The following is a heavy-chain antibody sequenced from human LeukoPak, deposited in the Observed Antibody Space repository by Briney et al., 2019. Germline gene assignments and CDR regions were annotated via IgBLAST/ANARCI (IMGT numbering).Heavy chain of an antibody. CDR3: ARGGIAGHWYFDL. CDR2: IKHSGST. J-gene: IGHJ2*01. V-gene: IGHV4-34*01. D-gene: IGHD6-13*01. Sequence: GSLRLSCAASGFTFSSYAMSWVRQAPGKGLEWIGEIKHSGSTNYNPSLKSRVTISVDTSKNQFSLKLSSVTAADTAVYYCARGGIAGHWYFDLWGRGTLVTVSS. CDR1: GFTFSSYA.